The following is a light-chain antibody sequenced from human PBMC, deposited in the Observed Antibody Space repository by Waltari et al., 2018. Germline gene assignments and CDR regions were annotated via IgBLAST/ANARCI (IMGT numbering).Light chain of an antibody. Sequence: SYEVTQPPSVSVSPRQRATITCSGEKLGSKYVSWYQQKSVQSPVLVIYRDDKRPSGIPERFSGSNSGDTATLTISGTQPMDEADYYCQAWDSSAFVFGAGTKVTVL. V-gene: IGLV3-1*01. CDR2: RDD. J-gene: IGLJ1*01. CDR3: QAWDSSAFV. CDR1: KLGSKY.